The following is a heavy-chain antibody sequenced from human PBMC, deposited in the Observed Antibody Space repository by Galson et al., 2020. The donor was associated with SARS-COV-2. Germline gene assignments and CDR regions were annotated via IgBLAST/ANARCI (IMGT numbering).Heavy chain of an antibody. CDR1: GYTFTSHG. J-gene: IGHJ4*02. CDR3: ASLDVVATEYYFDY. V-gene: IGHV1-18*01. D-gene: IGHD5-12*01. CDR2: IGAYHGNT. Sequence: ASVTVSCKASGYTFTSHGISWVRQAPGQGLEWMGWIGAYHGNTNYAQKLQGRVTMTTDTSTGTAYMGLRSLRSDDTAVYYCASLDVVATEYYFDYWGQGTLVTVSS.